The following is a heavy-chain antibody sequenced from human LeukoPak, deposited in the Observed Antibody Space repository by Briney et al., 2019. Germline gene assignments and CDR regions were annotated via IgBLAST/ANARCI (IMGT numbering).Heavy chain of an antibody. V-gene: IGHV1-69*13. CDR1: GGTFSSYA. Sequence: ASEKVSCKASGGTFSSYAISWVRQAPGQGLEWMGGIIPIFGTANYAQKFQGRVTITADESTSTAYMELSSLRSEDTAVYYCARVISGSLRFNYYYYMDVWGKGTTVTVSS. J-gene: IGHJ6*03. D-gene: IGHD6-19*01. CDR3: ARVISGSLRFNYYYYMDV. CDR2: IIPIFGTA.